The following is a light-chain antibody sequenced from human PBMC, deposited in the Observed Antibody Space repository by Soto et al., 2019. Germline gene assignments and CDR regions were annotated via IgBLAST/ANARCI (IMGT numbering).Light chain of an antibody. Sequence: DIQMTQSPSTLSASVGDRDTITCRASQSISSWLAWYQLKPGKAPKLLIYKASSLESGVPSRFSGSGSGTEFTLTISSLQPDDFATYYCQQYNSYSRTFGQGTKVEIK. CDR3: QQYNSYSRT. V-gene: IGKV1-5*03. J-gene: IGKJ1*01. CDR2: KAS. CDR1: QSISSW.